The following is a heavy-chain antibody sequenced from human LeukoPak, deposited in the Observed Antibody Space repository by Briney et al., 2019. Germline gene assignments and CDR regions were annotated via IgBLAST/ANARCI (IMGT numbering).Heavy chain of an antibody. CDR3: ARVSVSSMSRLKYNWFDP. Sequence: GASVKVSCKASGYTFTSYDINWVRQATGQGLEWMGWMNPNSGNTGYAQKFQGRVTMARNTSISTAYMELSSLRSEDTAVYYCARVSVSSMSRLKYNWFDPWGQGTLVTVSS. V-gene: IGHV1-8*01. CDR2: MNPNSGNT. CDR1: GYTFTSYD. J-gene: IGHJ5*02. D-gene: IGHD2/OR15-2a*01.